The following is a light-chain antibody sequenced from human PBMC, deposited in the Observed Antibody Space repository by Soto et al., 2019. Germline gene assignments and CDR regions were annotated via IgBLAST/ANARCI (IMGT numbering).Light chain of an antibody. Sequence: EIVLTQSPATLSLSPGERATLFCRASQSVKTYLAWYQQRPGQAPRLLISDASNRASGSPARFSGSGSGTDFSLTISSLEPEDFAVYYCQQRSTRPAITFGQGTRLEIK. J-gene: IGKJ5*01. CDR3: QQRSTRPAIT. CDR1: QSVKTY. V-gene: IGKV3-11*01. CDR2: DAS.